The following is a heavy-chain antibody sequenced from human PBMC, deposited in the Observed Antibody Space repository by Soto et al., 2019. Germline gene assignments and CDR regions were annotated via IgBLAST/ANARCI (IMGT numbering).Heavy chain of an antibody. Sequence: ASVKVSCKASGYSFTNNDVSWVRQATGQGLEWMGWMNPGSGDTGYAQKFQGRVTMTRDTSASTVYMELSSLTSEDTAVFYCARDRGGSGFEPFDPWGQGTLVTVSS. V-gene: IGHV1-8*01. CDR3: ARDRGGSGFEPFDP. J-gene: IGHJ5*02. CDR1: GYSFTNND. CDR2: MNPGSGDT. D-gene: IGHD3-3*01.